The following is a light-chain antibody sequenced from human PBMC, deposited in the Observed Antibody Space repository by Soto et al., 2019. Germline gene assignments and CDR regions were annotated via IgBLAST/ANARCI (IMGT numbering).Light chain of an antibody. V-gene: IGLV2-14*01. Sequence: QSALTQPASVSGSPGQSITISCTGTSGDVGGYNYVSWYQQHPGKAPKLMIYEVSNRPSGVSNRFSGSKSGNTASLTISGLQAEDEADYYCSSSTTSSTLVFGTGTKVTVL. CDR2: EVS. CDR3: SSSTTSSTLV. J-gene: IGLJ1*01. CDR1: SGDVGGYNY.